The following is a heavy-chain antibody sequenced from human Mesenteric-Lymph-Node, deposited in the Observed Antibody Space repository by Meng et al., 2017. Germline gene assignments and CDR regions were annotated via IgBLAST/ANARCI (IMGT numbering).Heavy chain of an antibody. CDR3: ARGGVEGSGSPLDY. J-gene: IGHJ4*02. V-gene: IGHV3-69-1*01. D-gene: IGHD3-10*01. Sequence: GGSLRLSCAASGFTFSDYYTNWVRQAPGKGLEWVSSISSSSTIYYADSVKGRFTISRDNSKNTLYLQMNSLRAEDTAVYYCARGGVEGSGSPLDYWGQGTLVTVSS. CDR1: GFTFSDYY. CDR2: ISSSSTI.